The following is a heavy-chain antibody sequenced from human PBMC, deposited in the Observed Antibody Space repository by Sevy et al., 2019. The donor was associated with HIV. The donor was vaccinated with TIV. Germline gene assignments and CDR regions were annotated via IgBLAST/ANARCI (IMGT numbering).Heavy chain of an antibody. CDR3: ARVGIVVVNLDAFDI. J-gene: IGHJ3*02. CDR1: GFTFSSYW. V-gene: IGHV3-74*01. D-gene: IGHD3-22*01. CDR2: INSDGSST. Sequence: GGSLRLSCAASGFTFSSYWMHWVRQAPGKGLVRVSRINSDGSSTSYADSVKGRFTISRDNAKNTLYLQMNSLRAEDTAVYYCARVGIVVVNLDAFDIWGQGTMVTVSS.